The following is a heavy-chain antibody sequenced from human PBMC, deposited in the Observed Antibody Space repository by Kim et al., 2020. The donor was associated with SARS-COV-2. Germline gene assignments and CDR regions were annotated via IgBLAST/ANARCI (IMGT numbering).Heavy chain of an antibody. CDR2: ISSNGGST. D-gene: IGHD5-18*01. J-gene: IGHJ3*02. CDR3: VKSSKGLQQYNAFDI. V-gene: IGHV3-64D*06. Sequence: GGSLRLSCSASGFTFSSYAMHWVRQAPGKGLEYVSAISSNGGSTYYADSVKGRFTISRDNSKNTLYLQMSSLRAEDTAVYYCVKSSKGLQQYNAFDIWGQGTMVTVSS. CDR1: GFTFSSYA.